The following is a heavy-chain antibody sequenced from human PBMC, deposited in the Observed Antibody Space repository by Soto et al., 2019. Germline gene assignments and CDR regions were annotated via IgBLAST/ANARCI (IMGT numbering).Heavy chain of an antibody. V-gene: IGHV4-59*01. D-gene: IGHD6-19*01. J-gene: IGHJ4*02. CDR2: IYYSGST. CDR3: ARAGSSGGYGY. Sequence: QVQLQESGPGLVKPSETLSLTCTVSGGSISSYYWSWIRQPPGKGLEWIGYIYYSGSTNYNPPLKSRVSISVDTSKNQFSLKLSSVTASDTAVYYCARAGSSGGYGYWVQGTLVTVSS. CDR1: GGSISSYY.